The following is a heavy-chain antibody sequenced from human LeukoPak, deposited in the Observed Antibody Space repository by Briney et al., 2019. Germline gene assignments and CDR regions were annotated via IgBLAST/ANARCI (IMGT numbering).Heavy chain of an antibody. Sequence: ASVKVSCKASGYTFTSYDINWVRQAPGQGLEWMGWINPNSGGTNYAQKFQGRVTMTRDTSISTAYMELSRLRSDDTAVYYCAREIAVAGTAGDYWGQGTLVTVSS. J-gene: IGHJ4*02. CDR1: GYTFTSYD. CDR3: AREIAVAGTAGDY. V-gene: IGHV1-2*02. CDR2: INPNSGGT. D-gene: IGHD6-19*01.